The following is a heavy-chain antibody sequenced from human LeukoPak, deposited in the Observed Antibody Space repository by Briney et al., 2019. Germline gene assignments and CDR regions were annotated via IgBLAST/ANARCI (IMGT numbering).Heavy chain of an antibody. CDR3: ARGSGGSNPQSDASWWEDTAPEYFQH. Sequence: ASVKVSCKASGYTFTGYYMHWVRQAPGQGLEWMGWINPNSGGTNYAQKFQGRVTMTRDTSISTAYMELSRLRSDDTAVYYCARGSGGSNPQSDASWWEDTAPEYFQHWGQGTLVTVSS. D-gene: IGHD1-26*01. CDR1: GYTFTGYY. CDR2: INPNSGGT. V-gene: IGHV1-2*02. J-gene: IGHJ1*01.